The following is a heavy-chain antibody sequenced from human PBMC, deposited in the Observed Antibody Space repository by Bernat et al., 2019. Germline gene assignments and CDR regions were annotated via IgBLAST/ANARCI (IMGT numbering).Heavy chain of an antibody. CDR3: ARDRGWLQSDY. Sequence: EVQLVESGGGLVQPGGSLRLSCAASGFSFSSYWMNWVHQAPGKGLEWVANIKEDGSENNYVDSVKGRFTISRDNAKNSLYLQMNSLRAEDTAVYYCARDRGWLQSDYWGQGTLVTVSS. CDR1: GFSFSSYW. J-gene: IGHJ4*02. V-gene: IGHV3-7*03. D-gene: IGHD5-24*01. CDR2: IKEDGSEN.